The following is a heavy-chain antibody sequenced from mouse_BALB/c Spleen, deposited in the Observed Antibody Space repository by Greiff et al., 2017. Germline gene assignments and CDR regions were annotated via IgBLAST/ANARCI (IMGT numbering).Heavy chain of an antibody. J-gene: IGHJ2*01. D-gene: IGHD2-1*01. V-gene: IGHV5-17*02. CDR3: ASNYVGFFDY. Sequence: EVQVVESGGGLVQPGGSRKLSCAASGFTFSSFGMHWVRQAPEKGLEWVAYISSGSSTIYYADTVKGRFTISRDNPKNTLFLQMTSLRSEDTAMYYCASNYVGFFDYWGQGTTLTVSS. CDR2: ISSGSSTI. CDR1: GFTFSSFG.